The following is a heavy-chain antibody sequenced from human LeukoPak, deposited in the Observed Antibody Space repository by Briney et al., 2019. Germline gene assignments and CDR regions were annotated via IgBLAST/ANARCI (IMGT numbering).Heavy chain of an antibody. CDR2: ISYDGSNK. Sequence: GGSLRLSCAASGFTFSSYGMHWVRQAPGKGLEWVAVISYDGSNKYYADSVKGRFTISRDNSKNTLYLQMYCLRAEDTGVYYCAKMWDFDYWGQGTLVTVSS. V-gene: IGHV3-30*18. CDR3: AKMWDFDY. CDR1: GFTFSSYG. J-gene: IGHJ4*02. D-gene: IGHD1-26*01.